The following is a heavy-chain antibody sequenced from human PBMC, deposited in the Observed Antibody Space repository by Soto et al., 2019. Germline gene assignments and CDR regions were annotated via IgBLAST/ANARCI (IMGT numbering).Heavy chain of an antibody. CDR2: INPGGGSA. CDR1: ITRYY. D-gene: IGHD6-19*01. CDR3: ARDTSGWSLNGLDV. V-gene: IGHV1-46*01. Sequence: ITRYYIHWVRQAPGRGLEGMGIINPGGGSASYAQKFQDRVTIDKDTSTGTVYMDLRSLRTEDTAVYYCARDTSGWSLNGLDVWGQGTTVNVSS. J-gene: IGHJ6*02.